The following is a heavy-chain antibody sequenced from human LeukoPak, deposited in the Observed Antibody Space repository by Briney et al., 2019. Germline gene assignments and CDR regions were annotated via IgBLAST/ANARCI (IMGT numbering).Heavy chain of an antibody. Sequence: PGGSLRLSCAASGFTFSSYGMHWVRQAPGKGLEWVAVISYDGSNRYYADSVKGRFTISRDNSKNTLYLQMNSLRAEDTAVYYCAKDMGQGYCSSTSCPYYYYYYGMDVWGQGTTVTVSS. D-gene: IGHD2-2*01. J-gene: IGHJ6*02. V-gene: IGHV3-30*18. CDR3: AKDMGQGYCSSTSCPYYYYYYGMDV. CDR1: GFTFSSYG. CDR2: ISYDGSNR.